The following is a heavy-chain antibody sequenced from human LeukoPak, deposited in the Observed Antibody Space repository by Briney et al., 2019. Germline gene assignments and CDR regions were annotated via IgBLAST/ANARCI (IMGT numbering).Heavy chain of an antibody. V-gene: IGHV3-23*01. J-gene: IGHJ4*02. CDR3: AKLKQQLIRGEFDY. CDR1: GFTFSRYG. Sequence: GGSLRLSCAASGFTFSRYGMKWVRQAPGKGLEWVSSISGNGDSTYYANSVKGRFTISRDNSKSTLYLQMNSLRAEDTALYYCAKLKQQLIRGEFDYWGQGTLVTVSS. CDR2: ISGNGDST. D-gene: IGHD6-13*01.